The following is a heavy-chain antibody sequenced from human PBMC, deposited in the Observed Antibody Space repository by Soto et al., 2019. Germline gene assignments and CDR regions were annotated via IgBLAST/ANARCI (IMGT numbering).Heavy chain of an antibody. CDR1: GGTFSSYA. V-gene: IGHV1-69*01. Sequence: QVKLVQSGAAVKKPGSSVKVSCKASGGTFSSYAISWVRQAPGPGLEWMGGIIPIFGTANHAQKLQGRVTITADESTSTACRERSSLRSEDTAVYYCAGVVVVITRYGADAFDIWGQETMVTVSS. CDR2: IIPIFGTA. CDR3: AGVVVVITRYGADAFDI. J-gene: IGHJ3*02. D-gene: IGHD3-22*01.